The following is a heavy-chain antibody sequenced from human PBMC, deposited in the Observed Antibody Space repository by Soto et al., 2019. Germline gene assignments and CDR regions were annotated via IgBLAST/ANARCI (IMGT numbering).Heavy chain of an antibody. CDR1: GFTFRSFT. Sequence: GGSLRLSCAASGFTFRSFTMNWVRQAPGKGLEWVSTISSNSAYIYYTDALRGRFTIARDNAKNSLYLQMNSLRAEDTDVYYCTRDATGDSSARGGFDPWGPGTLVTVSS. V-gene: IGHV3-21*01. CDR2: ISSNSAYI. D-gene: IGHD6-13*01. J-gene: IGHJ5*02. CDR3: TRDATGDSSARGGFDP.